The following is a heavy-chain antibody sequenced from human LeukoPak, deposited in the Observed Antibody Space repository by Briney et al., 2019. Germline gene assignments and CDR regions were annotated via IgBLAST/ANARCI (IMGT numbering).Heavy chain of an antibody. CDR1: GFTFSDYY. Sequence: GGSLRLSCAASGFTFSDYYMGWIRQAPGKGLEWVSGISWNSGSIGYADSVKGRFTIFRDNAKNSLYLQMNSLRAEDTALYYCAKDNSGYDRVFDYWGQGTLVTVSS. CDR3: AKDNSGYDRVFDY. D-gene: IGHD5-12*01. J-gene: IGHJ4*02. V-gene: IGHV3-9*01. CDR2: ISWNSGSI.